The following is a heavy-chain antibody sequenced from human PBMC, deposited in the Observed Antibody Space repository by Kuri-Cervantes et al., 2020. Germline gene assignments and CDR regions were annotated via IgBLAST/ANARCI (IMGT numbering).Heavy chain of an antibody. CDR3: ARDHSNYYDSSGYYSSLGMDV. CDR2: IYTSGST. V-gene: IGHV4-61*02. Sequence: SETLSLTCTVSAGSISSGSYYWSWIRQPAGKGLEWIGRIYTSGSTNYNPSLKSRVTISVDTSKNQFSLKLSSVTAADTAVYYCARDHSNYYDSSGYYSSLGMDVWGQGTTVTVSS. CDR1: AGSISSGSYY. D-gene: IGHD3-22*01. J-gene: IGHJ6*02.